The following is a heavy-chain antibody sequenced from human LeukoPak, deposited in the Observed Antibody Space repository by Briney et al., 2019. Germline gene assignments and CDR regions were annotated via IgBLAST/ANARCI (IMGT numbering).Heavy chain of an antibody. CDR1: VDSFSGYY. Sequence: ETLSLTCAVYVDSFSGYYWSWIRQPPGKGLEWIGEMNNSGSTNNNTSITSRVTISVATSKTQFSLKLSSVTAAATAVSYCARGFGNIIVAPLRVWFDPWGEGTLVTVSS. V-gene: IGHV4-34*01. CDR3: ARGFGNIIVAPLRVWFDP. CDR2: MNNSGST. D-gene: IGHD5-12*01. J-gene: IGHJ5*02.